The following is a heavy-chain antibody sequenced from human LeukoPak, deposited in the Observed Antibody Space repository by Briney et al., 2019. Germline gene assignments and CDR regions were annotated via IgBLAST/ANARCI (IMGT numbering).Heavy chain of an antibody. Sequence: ASVKVSCKTSGYTFSRYYMNWVRQAPGQGLEWMGIIDPSGSTTTYAPKSQGRLTMTRDTSTSTDYMELTGLTSEDTAVYYCARPPRPFYYYYMAIWGTGTTVTVSS. V-gene: IGHV1-46*03. J-gene: IGHJ6*03. CDR3: ARPPRPFYYYYMAI. CDR2: IDPSGSTT. CDR1: GYTFSRYY.